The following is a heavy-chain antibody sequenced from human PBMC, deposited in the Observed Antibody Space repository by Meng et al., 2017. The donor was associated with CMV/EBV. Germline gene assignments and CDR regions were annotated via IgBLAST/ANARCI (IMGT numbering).Heavy chain of an antibody. D-gene: IGHD6-19*01. CDR1: GYTFTSYD. J-gene: IGHJ5*02. CDR3: ARRGYSSRNWFDP. CDR2: MNPNRGNT. V-gene: IGHV1-8*03. Sequence: ASVTVSCKASGYTFTSYDINWVRQATGQGLEWMGGMNPNRGNTGYAQKFQGRVTITRNTSIRTAYMELSSLRSEDTAVYYCARRGYSSRNWFDPWGQGTLVTVSS.